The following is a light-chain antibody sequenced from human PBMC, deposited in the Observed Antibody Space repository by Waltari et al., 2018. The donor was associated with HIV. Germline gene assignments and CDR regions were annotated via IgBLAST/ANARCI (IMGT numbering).Light chain of an antibody. J-gene: IGLJ2*01. Sequence: SSELTQPPSVSVFPGQTARITCSGDALPKQYAYWYQQKPGQAPLLVIYKDTDRPSGIPERVSGSSSGTTVTLTISGVQAEDEADYYCQSEDRSATYVIFGGGTKLTVL. CDR3: QSEDRSATYVI. CDR2: KDT. V-gene: IGLV3-25*03. CDR1: ALPKQY.